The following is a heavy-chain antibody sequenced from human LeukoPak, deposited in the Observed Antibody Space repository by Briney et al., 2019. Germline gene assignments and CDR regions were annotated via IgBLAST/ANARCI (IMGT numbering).Heavy chain of an antibody. CDR3: ACWVRGRNPRLDC. Sequence: KPSETLSLTCTVSGGPVSGDSLYWSWIRQSPGKGLEWIGYVSYSAYTHYNPSLESRITISIDTSKNQFSLYLSSVTTADTAVYYCACWVRGRNPRLDCWGQGTLVTVSS. D-gene: IGHD3-10*01. J-gene: IGHJ4*02. CDR2: VSYSAYT. CDR1: GGPVSGDSLY. V-gene: IGHV4-61*01.